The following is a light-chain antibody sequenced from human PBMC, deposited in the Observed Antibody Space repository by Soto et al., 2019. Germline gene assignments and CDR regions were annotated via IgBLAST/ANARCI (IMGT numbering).Light chain of an antibody. Sequence: VLTQSPGTLSLSPGERATLSCRASQSVATHLAWFQQKLGQAPRLLLFDASTRATGIPTRFSGSVSGTDFTLTISNVEPEDFAVYYCQQRSIWPYTFGQGTKLEIK. J-gene: IGKJ2*01. CDR2: DAS. CDR3: QQRSIWPYT. CDR1: QSVATH. V-gene: IGKV3-11*01.